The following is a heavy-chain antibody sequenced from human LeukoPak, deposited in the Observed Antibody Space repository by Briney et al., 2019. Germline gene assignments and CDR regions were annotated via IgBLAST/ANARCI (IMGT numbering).Heavy chain of an antibody. CDR3: ARAVSSYHSSGYYFDY. V-gene: IGHV3-13*01. CDR1: GFTFSAYD. D-gene: IGHD3-22*01. CDR2: IGTAGDT. Sequence: GGSLRLSCAASGFTFSAYDMHWVRQATGKGLEWVSAIGTAGDTYYPGSVKGRFTISRENAKNSLYLQMNSLRAGDTAVYYCARAVSSYHSSGYYFDYWGQGTLVTVSS. J-gene: IGHJ4*02.